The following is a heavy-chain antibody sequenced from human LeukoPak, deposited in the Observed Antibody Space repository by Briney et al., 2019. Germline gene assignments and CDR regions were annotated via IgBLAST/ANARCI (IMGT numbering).Heavy chain of an antibody. Sequence: GGSLRLSCAASGFTVSSNYMSWVRQAPGKGLEWVSVIYSGGSTYYADSVKGRFTISRDNSKNTLYLQMNSLRAEDTAVYYCARDWEAVATFDYWGQGTLVTVSS. CDR3: ARDWEAVATFDY. V-gene: IGHV3-53*01. J-gene: IGHJ4*02. D-gene: IGHD6-19*01. CDR1: GFTVSSNY. CDR2: IYSGGST.